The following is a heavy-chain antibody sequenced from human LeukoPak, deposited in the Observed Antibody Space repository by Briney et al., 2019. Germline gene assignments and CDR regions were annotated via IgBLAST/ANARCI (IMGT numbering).Heavy chain of an antibody. CDR3: VTDIRSGWRNY. Sequence: GASVKVSCKVSGYTLTESSAHWVRQPPGKGLEWMGGFDPEDGEAIYAPKIQGRVTMTEDTSTDTAYLELRSLRSDDTAVYYCVTDIRSGWRNYWGQGTLITVSS. CDR1: GYTLTESS. CDR2: FDPEDGEA. D-gene: IGHD6-19*01. V-gene: IGHV1-24*01. J-gene: IGHJ4*02.